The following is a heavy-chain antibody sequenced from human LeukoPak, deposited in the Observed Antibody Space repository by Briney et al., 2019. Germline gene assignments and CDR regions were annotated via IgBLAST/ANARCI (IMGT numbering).Heavy chain of an antibody. V-gene: IGHV4-34*01. CDR2: IYYSGST. CDR3: ARRIAARQGSNYYYYMDV. J-gene: IGHJ6*03. CDR1: GGSFSGYY. Sequence: SETLSLTCAVYGGSFSGYYWSWIRQPPGKGLEWIGSIYYSGSTYYNPSLKSRVTISVDTSKNQFSLKLSSVTAADTAVYYCARRIAARQGSNYYYYMDVWGKGTTVTVSS. D-gene: IGHD6-6*01.